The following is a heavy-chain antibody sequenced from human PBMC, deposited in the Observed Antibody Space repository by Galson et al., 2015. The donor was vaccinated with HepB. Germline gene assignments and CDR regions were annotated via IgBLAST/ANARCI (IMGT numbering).Heavy chain of an antibody. CDR2: ISSSSSTI. CDR1: GGTFSSYS. V-gene: IGHV3-48*01. Sequence: SCKASGGTFSSYSMNWVRQAPGKGLEWVSYISSSSSTIYYADSVKGRFTISRDNAKNSLYLQMNSLRAEDTAVYYCASVNNYGAFGYWGQGTLVTVSS. J-gene: IGHJ4*02. CDR3: ASVNNYGAFGY. D-gene: IGHD3-16*01.